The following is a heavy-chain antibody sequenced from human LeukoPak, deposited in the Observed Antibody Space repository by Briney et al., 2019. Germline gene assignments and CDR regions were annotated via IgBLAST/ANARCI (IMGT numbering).Heavy chain of an antibody. CDR2: IRSKADSYAT. V-gene: IGHV3-73*01. Sequence: PGGSLRLSCAASGFTFSSYAMSWVRQASGKGLEWIGRIRSKADSYATAYAASVKGRFTISRDDSKNTAYLQMNSLKTEDTAVYYCTRPSHSYGTDAFDIWGQGTMVTVSS. J-gene: IGHJ3*02. CDR3: TRPSHSYGTDAFDI. CDR1: GFTFSSYA. D-gene: IGHD1-14*01.